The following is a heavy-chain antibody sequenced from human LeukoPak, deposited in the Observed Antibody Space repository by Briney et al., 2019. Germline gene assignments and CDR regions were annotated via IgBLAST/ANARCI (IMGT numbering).Heavy chain of an antibody. CDR3: ARMNVVGAIDY. J-gene: IGHJ4*02. Sequence: GGSLRLSCAASGFTFTNYALSWVRQAPGKGLEWVSVIYSGGSTYYADSVKGRFTISRDNSKNTLYLQMNSLRAEDTAVYYCARMNVVGAIDYWGQGTLVTVSS. CDR2: IYSGGST. V-gene: IGHV3-53*01. CDR1: GFTFTNYA. D-gene: IGHD1-26*01.